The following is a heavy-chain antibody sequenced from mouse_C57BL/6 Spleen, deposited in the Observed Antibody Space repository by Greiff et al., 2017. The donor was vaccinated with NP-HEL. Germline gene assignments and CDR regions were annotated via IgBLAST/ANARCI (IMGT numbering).Heavy chain of an antibody. V-gene: IGHV10-1*01. J-gene: IGHJ4*01. CDR3: VRMVTTHYYAMDY. CDR1: GFSFNTYA. D-gene: IGHD2-1*01. Sequence: EVMLVESGGGLVQPKGSLKLSCAASGFSFNTYAMNWVRQAPGKGLEWVARIRSKSNNYATYYADSVKDRFTISRDDSESMLYLQMNNLKTEDTAMYYCVRMVTTHYYAMDYWGQGTSVTVSS. CDR2: IRSKSNNYAT.